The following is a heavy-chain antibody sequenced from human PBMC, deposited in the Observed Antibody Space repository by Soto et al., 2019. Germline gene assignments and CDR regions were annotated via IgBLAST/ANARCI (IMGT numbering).Heavy chain of an antibody. CDR1: GGSISSGDYY. V-gene: IGHV4-30-4*01. CDR3: ARASTGELWVYANWFDP. Sequence: QVQLQESGPGLVKPSQTLSLTCTVSGGSISSGDYYWSWIRQPPGKGLEWIGFIYYSGGTHYKPALKSRVTISVDTSKNEFALNLSSVTAADTAVYYCARASTGELWVYANWFDPWGPGTLVTVSS. J-gene: IGHJ5*02. D-gene: IGHD3-16*01. CDR2: IYYSGGT.